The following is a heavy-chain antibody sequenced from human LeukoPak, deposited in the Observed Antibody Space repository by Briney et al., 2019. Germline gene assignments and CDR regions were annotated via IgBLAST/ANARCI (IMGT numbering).Heavy chain of an antibody. CDR3: ARGQWLPVFDF. D-gene: IGHD3-22*01. Sequence: SETLSLTCTVSGGSISSYYWSWIRQPPGKGLEWIGYIYHSGSTNYNPSLKSRVTISVDTSKNHFSLKLSSVTAADTAVYYCARGQWLPVFDFWGQGTLVTVSS. V-gene: IGHV4-59*01. CDR1: GGSISSYY. CDR2: IYHSGST. J-gene: IGHJ4*02.